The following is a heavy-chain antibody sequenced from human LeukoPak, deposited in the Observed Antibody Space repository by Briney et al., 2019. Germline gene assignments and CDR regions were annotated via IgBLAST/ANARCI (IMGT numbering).Heavy chain of an antibody. J-gene: IGHJ3*02. Sequence: KPSQTLSLPCTVSGGSISSGGYYWSWVTQHPGKGLEWIGYIYYSGSTYYNPSLKSRVTISVDTSKNQFSLKLSSVTAADTAVYYCARDQSHSSSWYPNAFDIWGQGTMVTVSS. CDR1: GGSISSGGYY. CDR3: ARDQSHSSSWYPNAFDI. V-gene: IGHV4-31*03. D-gene: IGHD6-13*01. CDR2: IYYSGST.